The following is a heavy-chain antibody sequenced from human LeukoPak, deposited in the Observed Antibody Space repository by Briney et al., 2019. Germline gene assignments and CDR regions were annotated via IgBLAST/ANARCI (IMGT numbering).Heavy chain of an antibody. Sequence: GGSLRISCAASGFTFSHPWMSWVRQAPGKGLEWVGRIKSKTHGGTADYAAPVKGRFTISRDDSKNTLYLQMNSLNSEDTAVYYCAMEDSGARAWGQGTLVTVSS. CDR3: AMEDSGARA. D-gene: IGHD4-17*01. V-gene: IGHV3-15*01. CDR1: GFTFSHPW. CDR2: IKSKTHGGTA. J-gene: IGHJ4*02.